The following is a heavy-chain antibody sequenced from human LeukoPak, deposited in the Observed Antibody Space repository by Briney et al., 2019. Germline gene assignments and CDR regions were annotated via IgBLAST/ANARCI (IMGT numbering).Heavy chain of an antibody. CDR3: ARVRRWLQLRGGYFDY. CDR2: IYYSGST. D-gene: IGHD5-24*01. J-gene: IGHJ4*02. V-gene: IGHV4-59*01. CDR1: GGSISSYY. Sequence: SETLSLTCTVSGGSISSYYWSWIRQPPGKGLEWIGYIYYSGSTNYNPSLKSRVTISVDTSKNQFSLKLSSVTAADTAVYYCARVRRWLQLRGGYFDYWGQGTLVTVSS.